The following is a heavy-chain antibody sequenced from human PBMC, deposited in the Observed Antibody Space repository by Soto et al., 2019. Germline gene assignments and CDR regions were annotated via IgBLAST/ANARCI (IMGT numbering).Heavy chain of an antibody. D-gene: IGHD3-16*01. V-gene: IGHV1-18*01. CDR2: INGYNGNT. CDR3: ARMGDVPYYYYGMDV. J-gene: IGHJ6*02. CDR1: GYTFSTSG. Sequence: QVQLVQSGAEVKKPGASVKVSCKASGYTFSTSGISWVRPAPGQGLEWMGWINGYNGNTNYAPKLQGRITMTTDTSTTTAYMELRRLRSDDTAVYYCARMGDVPYYYYGMDVWGQGTTVTVSS.